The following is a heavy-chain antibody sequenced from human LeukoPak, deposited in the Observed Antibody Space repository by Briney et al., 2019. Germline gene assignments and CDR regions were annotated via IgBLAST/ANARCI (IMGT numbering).Heavy chain of an antibody. V-gene: IGHV3-21*01. CDR2: ISSSSSYI. Sequence: GGSLRLSCAASGFTFSSYSMNWVRQAPGKGLEWVSSISSSSSYIYYADSVKGRFTISRDNAKNSLYLQMNSLRAEDTAVYYCAREGSSIAVAGTPKFFDYWGQGTLVTVSS. D-gene: IGHD6-19*01. CDR1: GFTFSSYS. J-gene: IGHJ4*02. CDR3: AREGSSIAVAGTPKFFDY.